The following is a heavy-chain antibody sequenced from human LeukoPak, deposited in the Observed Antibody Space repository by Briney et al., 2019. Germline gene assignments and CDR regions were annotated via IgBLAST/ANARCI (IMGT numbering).Heavy chain of an antibody. V-gene: IGHV4-39*01. D-gene: IGHD2-15*01. CDR3: ARVGGPYYFDY. CDR1: GGSISSSTYF. J-gene: IGHJ4*02. Sequence: PSETLSLTCSVSGGSISSSTYFWGWIRQPPGKGLEWIASIHYSGSTYSNPSLKSRVTISVDTSKNQFSLKLSSVTAADTAVYYCARVGGPYYFDYWGQGTLVTVSS. CDR2: IHYSGST.